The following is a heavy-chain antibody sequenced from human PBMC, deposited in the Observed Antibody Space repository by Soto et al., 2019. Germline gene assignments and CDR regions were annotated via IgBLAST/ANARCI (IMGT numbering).Heavy chain of an antibody. CDR2: INPNSGGT. D-gene: IGHD6-19*01. CDR1: GYTFTGYY. Sequence: ASVKVSCKASGYTFTGYYMHWVRQAPGQGLEWMGWINPNSGGTNYAQKSQGWVTMTRDTSISTAYMELSRLRSDDTAVYYCARGSYSSGWFTYYYGMDVWGQGTTVTVSS. J-gene: IGHJ6*02. V-gene: IGHV1-2*04. CDR3: ARGSYSSGWFTYYYGMDV.